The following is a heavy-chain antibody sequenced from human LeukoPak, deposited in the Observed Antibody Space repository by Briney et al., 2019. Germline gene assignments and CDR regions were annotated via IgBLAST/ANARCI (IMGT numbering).Heavy chain of an antibody. D-gene: IGHD6-13*01. J-gene: IGHJ4*02. Sequence: GGSLRLSCAASGFTFSSYAMHWVRQAPGKGLEWVAVISYDGSNKYYADSVKGRFTISRDNSKNTLYLQMNSLRAEDTAVYYCAGDIPQSIAAAGMGYFDYWGQGTLVTVSS. CDR1: GFTFSSYA. CDR3: AGDIPQSIAAAGMGYFDY. CDR2: ISYDGSNK. V-gene: IGHV3-30-3*01.